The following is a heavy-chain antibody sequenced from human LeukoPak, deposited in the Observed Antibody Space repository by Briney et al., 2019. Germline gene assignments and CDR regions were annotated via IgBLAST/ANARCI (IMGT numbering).Heavy chain of an antibody. Sequence: GGSLRLSCAASGFTFTSYNMNWVRQAPGKGLEWVSSISSSSSYIYYADSVKGRFTISRDNAKNSLFLQMNSQRAEDTAVYYCASGPPQSHSSGWWPLGYWGQGTLVTVSS. CDR1: GFTFTSYN. CDR2: ISSSSSYI. V-gene: IGHV3-21*01. CDR3: ASGPPQSHSSGWWPLGY. J-gene: IGHJ4*02. D-gene: IGHD6-19*01.